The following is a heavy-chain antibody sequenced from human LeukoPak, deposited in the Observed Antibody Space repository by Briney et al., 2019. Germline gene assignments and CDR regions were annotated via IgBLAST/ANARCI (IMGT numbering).Heavy chain of an antibody. V-gene: IGHV4-30-4*01. J-gene: IGHJ4*02. CDR3: ARERVGAAAVLKEFDY. CDR1: GGSISSGDYY. Sequence: SETLSLTCTVSGGSISSGDYYWSWIRQPPGKGLEWIGYIYYSGSTYYNPSLKSRVTISVDTSKNQFSLKLSSVTAADTAVYYCARERVGAAAVLKEFDYWGQGTLVTVSS. D-gene: IGHD6-13*01. CDR2: IYYSGST.